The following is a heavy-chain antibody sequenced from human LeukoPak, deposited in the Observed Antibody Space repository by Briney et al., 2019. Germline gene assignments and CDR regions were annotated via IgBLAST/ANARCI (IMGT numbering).Heavy chain of an antibody. Sequence: AGGSLRLTCAASGFTFSSYSMSWVRQAPGKGLEWVSSISSSSSYIYYADSVKGRFTISRDNAKNSLYLQMNSLRAEDTAVYYCASGGGYCGGDCYYYWGQGTLVTVSS. V-gene: IGHV3-21*01. J-gene: IGHJ4*02. CDR1: GFTFSSYS. CDR3: ASGGGYCGGDCYYY. D-gene: IGHD2-21*02. CDR2: ISSSSSYI.